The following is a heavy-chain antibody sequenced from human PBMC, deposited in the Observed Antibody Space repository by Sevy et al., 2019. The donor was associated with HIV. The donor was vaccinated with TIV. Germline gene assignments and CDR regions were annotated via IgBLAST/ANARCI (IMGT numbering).Heavy chain of an antibody. D-gene: IGHD4-17*01. CDR1: GFTFSSYW. J-gene: IGHJ4*02. Sequence: GGSLRLSCAASGFTFSSYWMSWVRRAPGKGLEWVANIKQDGSEKYYVDSVKGRFTISRDNAKNSLYLQMNSLRAEDTAVYYSARAPEVGEYIYYFDYWGQGTLVTDSS. V-gene: IGHV3-7*01. CDR2: IKQDGSEK. CDR3: ARAPEVGEYIYYFDY.